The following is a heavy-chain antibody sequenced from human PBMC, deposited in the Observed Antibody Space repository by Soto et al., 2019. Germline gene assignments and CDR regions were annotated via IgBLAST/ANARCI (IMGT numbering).Heavy chain of an antibody. J-gene: IGHJ4*02. V-gene: IGHV1-69*13. CDR3: ARVRNYYDSSGHWSFDY. D-gene: IGHD3-22*01. CDR2: IIPIFGTA. Sequence: SVKVSCKASGVTFSSYAISWVRQAPGQGLEWMGGIIPIFGTANYAQKFQGRVTITADESTSTAYMELSSLRSEDTAVYYCARVRNYYDSSGHWSFDYWGQGTLVTVSS. CDR1: GVTFSSYA.